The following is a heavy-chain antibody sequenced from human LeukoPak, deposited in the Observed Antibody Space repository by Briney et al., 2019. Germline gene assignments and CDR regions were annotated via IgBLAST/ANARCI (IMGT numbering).Heavy chain of an antibody. CDR1: GGSISSGGYY. CDR2: IYYSGST. Sequence: PSETLSLTCTVSGGSISSGGYYWSWIRQHPGKGLEWIGYIYYSGSTYYNPSLKSRVTISVDTSKNQFSLKLSSVTAADTAVYYCARGARSVDIVATISRGPTHWFAWGQGTLVTVSS. D-gene: IGHD5-12*01. V-gene: IGHV4-31*03. CDR3: ARGARSVDIVATISRGPTHWFA. J-gene: IGHJ5*02.